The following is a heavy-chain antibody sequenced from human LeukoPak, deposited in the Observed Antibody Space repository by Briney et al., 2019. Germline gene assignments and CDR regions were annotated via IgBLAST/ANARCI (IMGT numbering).Heavy chain of an antibody. CDR2: INPSGGST. CDR3: AREAVAGTAAQPPDY. V-gene: IGHV1-46*01. D-gene: IGHD6-19*01. CDR1: GYTFTSYY. J-gene: IGHJ4*02. Sequence: GASVKVSCKASGYTFTSYYMQWVRQAPGQGLEWMGIINPSGGSTSYAQKFQGRVTMTRDTSTSTVYMELSSLRSEDTAVYYCAREAVAGTAAQPPDYWGQGTLVTVSS.